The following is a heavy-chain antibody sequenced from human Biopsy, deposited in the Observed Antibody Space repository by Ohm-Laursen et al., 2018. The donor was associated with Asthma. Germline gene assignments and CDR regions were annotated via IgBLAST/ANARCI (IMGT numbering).Heavy chain of an antibody. CDR3: ARLRIRPYYFDY. D-gene: IGHD2-15*01. J-gene: IGHJ4*02. Sequence: GTLSLTCTVSGGSISSSNYYWGWIRQPPGKGLEWIGNIYYGGSTYYSPSLKSRITISVDASKKQFSLKLSSVTAADTAVYYCARLRIRPYYFDYWGRGTLVTVSS. V-gene: IGHV4-39*01. CDR1: GGSISSSNYY. CDR2: IYYGGST.